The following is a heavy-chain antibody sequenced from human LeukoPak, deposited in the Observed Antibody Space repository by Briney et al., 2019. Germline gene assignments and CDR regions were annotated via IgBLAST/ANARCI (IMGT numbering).Heavy chain of an antibody. J-gene: IGHJ4*02. CDR1: GFSLSNYG. CDR3: ARDEFRGGNTAMVKFDY. D-gene: IGHD5-18*01. CDR2: TSYDGSNV. V-gene: IGHV3-30*03. Sequence: GGSLRLSCAVSGFSLSNYGMHWVRQAPGKGLEWVAVTSYDGSNVIYADSVKGRFTISRDTSKNTLSLQMNSLRAEDTAVYYCARDEFRGGNTAMVKFDYWGQGTLVTVSS.